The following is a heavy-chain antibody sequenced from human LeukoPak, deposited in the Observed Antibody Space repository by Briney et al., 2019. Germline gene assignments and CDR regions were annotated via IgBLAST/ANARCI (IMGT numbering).Heavy chain of an antibody. CDR3: ARELSVAKLDC. V-gene: IGHV3-9*01. Sequence: GGSLRLSCAASGFTFDDYAMHWVRQAPGKGLEWVSGISWNSGSIGYADSVKGRFTISRDNAENSLYLQMNSLRAEDTAVYYCARELSVAKLDCWGQGTLVTVSS. CDR2: ISWNSGSI. CDR1: GFTFDDYA. J-gene: IGHJ4*02. D-gene: IGHD6-19*01.